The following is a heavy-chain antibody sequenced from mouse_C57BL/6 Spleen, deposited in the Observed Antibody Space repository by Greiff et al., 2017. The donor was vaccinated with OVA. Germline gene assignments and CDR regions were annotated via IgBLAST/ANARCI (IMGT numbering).Heavy chain of an antibody. CDR3: TRDRGNYYGRSWNWDVYFDY. CDR2: ISSGGDYI. D-gene: IGHD1-1*01. Sequence: EVMLVESGEGLVKPGGSLKLSCAASGFTFSSYAMSWVRQTPEKRLEWVAYISSGGDYIYYADTVKGRFTISRDNARNTLYLQMSSLKSEDTAMYYCTRDRGNYYGRSWNWDVYFDYWGQGTTLTVSS. V-gene: IGHV5-9-1*02. CDR1: GFTFSSYA. J-gene: IGHJ2*01.